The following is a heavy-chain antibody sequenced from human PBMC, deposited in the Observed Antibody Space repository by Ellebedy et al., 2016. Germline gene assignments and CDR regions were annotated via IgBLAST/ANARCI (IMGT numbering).Heavy chain of an antibody. Sequence: GGSLRLXXAASGFTFSSYSMNWVRQAPGKGLEWVSSISSSSSYIYYADSVKGRFTISRDNAKNSLYLQMNSLRDEDTAVYYCARDPAAWQQLVLGGTSWGQGTLVTVSS. CDR3: ARDPAAWQQLVLGGTS. D-gene: IGHD6-13*01. J-gene: IGHJ4*02. CDR2: ISSSSSYI. V-gene: IGHV3-21*01. CDR1: GFTFSSYS.